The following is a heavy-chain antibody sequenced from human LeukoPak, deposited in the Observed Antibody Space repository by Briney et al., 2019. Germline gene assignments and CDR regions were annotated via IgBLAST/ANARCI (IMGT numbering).Heavy chain of an antibody. Sequence: PSQTLSLTCTVSGGSISSGSYYWSWIRQPAGKGLEWIGRIYTSGSTNYNPSLKSRVTISVDTSKNQFSLKLNSVTAADTAVYYCASLYSGSSNYFDYWGQGTLVTVSS. J-gene: IGHJ4*02. V-gene: IGHV4-61*02. D-gene: IGHD1-26*01. CDR3: ASLYSGSSNYFDY. CDR1: GGSISSGSYY. CDR2: IYTSGST.